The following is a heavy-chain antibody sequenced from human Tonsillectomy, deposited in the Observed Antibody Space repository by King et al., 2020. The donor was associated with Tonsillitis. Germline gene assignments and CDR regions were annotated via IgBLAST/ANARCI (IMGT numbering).Heavy chain of an antibody. J-gene: IGHJ2*01. CDR2: IYYSRSA. CDR3: ARDRPDWGDWYFDL. Sequence: VQLQESGPGLVKPSGTLSLTCSVSGASITNYYWSWIRQPPGKGLEWIGHIYYSRSANSNPSLESRISMSLDTSKNQFSLKLNSVTTADTALYSCARDRPDWGDWYFDLWGRGTLVTVSS. D-gene: IGHD7-27*01. V-gene: IGHV4-59*01. CDR1: GASITNYY.